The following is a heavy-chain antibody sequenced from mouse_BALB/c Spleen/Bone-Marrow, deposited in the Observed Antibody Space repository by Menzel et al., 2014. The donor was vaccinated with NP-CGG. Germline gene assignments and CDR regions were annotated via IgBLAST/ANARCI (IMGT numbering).Heavy chain of an antibody. V-gene: IGHV5-9-3*01. CDR2: ISSGGSYT. Sequence: EVKLVESGGGLVKPGGSLKLSCAASGFTFSSYAMSWVRQTPEKRLEWVATISSGGSYTYYPDSVKGRFTTSRDNAKNTLYLQMSSLRSEDTAMYYCARRDYGYFDVWGAGTTVTVSS. CDR3: ARRDYGYFDV. CDR1: GFTFSSYA. J-gene: IGHJ1*01.